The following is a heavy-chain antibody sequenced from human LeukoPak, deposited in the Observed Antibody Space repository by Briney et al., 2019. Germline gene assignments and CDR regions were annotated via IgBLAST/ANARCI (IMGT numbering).Heavy chain of an antibody. CDR3: ARDPPFSKWELPSDY. CDR2: INPNSGGT. Sequence: GASVKVSWEASGYTFTGYYMHWVRQAPGQGLEWMGWINPNSGGTNYAQKFQGRVTMTRDTSISTAYMELSRLRSDDTAVYYCARDPPFSKWELPSDYWGQGTLVTVSS. J-gene: IGHJ4*02. CDR1: GYTFTGYY. V-gene: IGHV1-2*02. D-gene: IGHD1-26*01.